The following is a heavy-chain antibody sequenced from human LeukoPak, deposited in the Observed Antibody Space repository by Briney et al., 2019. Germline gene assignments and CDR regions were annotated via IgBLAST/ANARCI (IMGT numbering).Heavy chain of an antibody. D-gene: IGHD6-13*01. CDR1: GFTFSSYS. CDR3: AREQQLVRGYWYFDL. Sequence: GGSLRLSCAASGFTFSSYSMNWVGQAPGKGLEWVSSISSSSSYIYYADSVKGRFTISRDNAKNSLYLQMNSLRAEDTAVYYCAREQQLVRGYWYFDLWGRGTLVTVSS. V-gene: IGHV3-21*01. CDR2: ISSSSSYI. J-gene: IGHJ2*01.